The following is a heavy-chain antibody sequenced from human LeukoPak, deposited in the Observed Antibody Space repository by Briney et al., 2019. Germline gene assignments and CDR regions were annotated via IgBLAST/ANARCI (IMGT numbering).Heavy chain of an antibody. J-gene: IGHJ4*02. CDR1: GYTFTVNS. V-gene: IGHV1-2*02. CDR2: INPNSAGT. Sequence: ASVTVSCTASGYTFTVNSLHWVRHVPGQGFEWMGWINPNSAGTNYAQKFQGRVTMTRDTSISTAYMAVSGLRSDDTGVYYCTRGPYLDYWGQGTLVTVSS. CDR3: TRGPYLDY.